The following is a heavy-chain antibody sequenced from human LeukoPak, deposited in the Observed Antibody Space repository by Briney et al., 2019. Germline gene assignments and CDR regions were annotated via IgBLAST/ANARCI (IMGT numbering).Heavy chain of an antibody. CDR1: GFTFSSYW. Sequence: AGGSLRLSCAASGFTFSSYWMSWVRQAPGKGLEWVANIKQDGSEKYYVDSAKGRFTISRDNAKNSLYLQMNSLRAEDTAVYYCARGDVDIVAMIIGGNFDYWGQGTLVTVSS. V-gene: IGHV3-7*01. CDR2: IKQDGSEK. J-gene: IGHJ4*02. D-gene: IGHD5-12*01. CDR3: ARGDVDIVAMIIGGNFDY.